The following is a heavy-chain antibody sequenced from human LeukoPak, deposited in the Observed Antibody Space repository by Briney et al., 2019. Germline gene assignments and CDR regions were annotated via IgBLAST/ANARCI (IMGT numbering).Heavy chain of an antibody. J-gene: IGHJ5*02. CDR1: GGSFSSGGYY. Sequence: PSETLSLTCTVSGGSFSSGGYYWSWIRQHPGKGLEWIGYIYYSGSTYYNPSLKSRVTISVDTSKNQFSLKLSSVTAADTAVYYCARVYRGSGSYSNWFDPWGQGTLVTVSS. V-gene: IGHV4-31*03. CDR2: IYYSGST. CDR3: ARVYRGSGSYSNWFDP. D-gene: IGHD3-10*01.